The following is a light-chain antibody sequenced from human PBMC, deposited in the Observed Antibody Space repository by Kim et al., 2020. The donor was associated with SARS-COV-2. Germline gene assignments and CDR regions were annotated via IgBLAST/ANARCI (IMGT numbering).Light chain of an antibody. CDR1: SGSITSNF. CDR2: EDY. V-gene: IGLV6-57*01. Sequence: GKTVTISCTRSSGSITSNFVQWYQQRPGSSPTAVIYEDYQRPSGVPDRFSGSIDSSSNSASLIISGLKTEDEADYCCQSYYSSIWVLGGGTQLTVL. CDR3: QSYYSSIWV. J-gene: IGLJ3*02.